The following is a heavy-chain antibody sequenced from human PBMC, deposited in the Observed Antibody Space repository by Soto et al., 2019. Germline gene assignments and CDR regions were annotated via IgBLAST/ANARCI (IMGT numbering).Heavy chain of an antibody. J-gene: IGHJ4*02. CDR1: GGSISSSNW. Sequence: SETLSLTCAVSGGSISSSNWWSWVRQPPVKGLEWIGEIYHSGITNYNPSPKSRVTISVDKSKNQFSLKLSSVTAADTAVYYCARGGGRYGSGSYWALDYWGQGTLVPSP. D-gene: IGHD3-10*01. V-gene: IGHV4-4*02. CDR3: ARGGGRYGSGSYWALDY. CDR2: IYHSGIT.